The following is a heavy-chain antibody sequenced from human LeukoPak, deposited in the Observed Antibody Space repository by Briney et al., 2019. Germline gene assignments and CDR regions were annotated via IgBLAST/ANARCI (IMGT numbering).Heavy chain of an antibody. CDR2: IRYDGSNK. CDR1: GFTFSSYG. D-gene: IGHD2-2*01. V-gene: IGHV3-30*02. Sequence: GGSLRLSCAASGFTFSSYGMHWVRQAPGKGLEWVAFIRYDGSNKYYADSVKGRFTISRDNAKNSLYLQMNSLRAEDTAVYYCAREGGVVVVPAAIDYWGQGTLVTVSS. J-gene: IGHJ4*02. CDR3: AREGGVVVVPAAIDY.